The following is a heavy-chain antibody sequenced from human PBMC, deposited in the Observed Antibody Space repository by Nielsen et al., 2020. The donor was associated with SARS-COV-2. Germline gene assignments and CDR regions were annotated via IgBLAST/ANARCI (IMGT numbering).Heavy chain of an antibody. CDR2: INWNGGST. J-gene: IGHJ5*02. Sequence: GGSLRPSCAASGSPFDDYGMSWVRQAPGKGLEWVSGINWNGGSTGYADSVKGRFTISRDNAKNSLYLQMNSLRAEDTALYHCARGLIAAAGNWFDPWGQGTLVTVSS. V-gene: IGHV3-20*01. CDR1: GSPFDDYG. D-gene: IGHD6-13*01. CDR3: ARGLIAAAGNWFDP.